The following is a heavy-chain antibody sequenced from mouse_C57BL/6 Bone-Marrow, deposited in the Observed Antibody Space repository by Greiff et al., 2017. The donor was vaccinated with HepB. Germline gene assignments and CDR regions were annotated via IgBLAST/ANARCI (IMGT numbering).Heavy chain of an antibody. CDR2: INPNNGGT. CDR1: GYTFTDYY. CDR3: ARERNLAWFAY. V-gene: IGHV1-26*01. Sequence: EVKLQQSGPELVKPGASVKISCKASGYTFTDYYMNWVKQSHGKSLEWIGDINPNNGGTSYNQKFKGKATLTVDKSSSTAYMELRSLTSEDSAVYYCARERNLAWFAYWGQGTLVTVSA. J-gene: IGHJ3*01.